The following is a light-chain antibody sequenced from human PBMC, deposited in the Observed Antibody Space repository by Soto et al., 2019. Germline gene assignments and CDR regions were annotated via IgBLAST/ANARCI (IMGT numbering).Light chain of an antibody. CDR3: QQFSSYPLT. J-gene: IGKJ4*01. CDR1: QSVSSN. V-gene: IGKV3-20*01. CDR2: GAS. Sequence: EIVLTQSPGTLSLSPGERATLSCRASQSVSSNLAWYQQKPGQAPRLLIYGASTRATGIPARFSGSGSGTEFTLTISRLEPEDFAVYYCQQFSSYPLTFGGGTRWIS.